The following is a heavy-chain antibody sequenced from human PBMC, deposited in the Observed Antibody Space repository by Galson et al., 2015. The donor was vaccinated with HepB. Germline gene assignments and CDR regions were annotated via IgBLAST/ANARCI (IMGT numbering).Heavy chain of an antibody. V-gene: IGHV2-5*02. J-gene: IGHJ4*02. CDR1: GFSLSASGVG. CDR3: AHRLSSTSCFGF. Sequence: PALVKPTQTLTLTCTFSGFSLSASGVGVGWIRQPPGKALEWLAVIYWDDDKYYSPSLKTRLTVTRDTSKNQVVLTMTNMDPVDTATYFCAHRLSSTSCFGFWGQGTLVTVSS. D-gene: IGHD2-2*01. CDR2: IYWDDDK.